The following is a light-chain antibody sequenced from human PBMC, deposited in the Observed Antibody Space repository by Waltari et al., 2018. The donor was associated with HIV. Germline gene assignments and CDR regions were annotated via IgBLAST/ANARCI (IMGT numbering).Light chain of an antibody. CDR1: NPALGAFDL. CDR2: GVT. CDR3: SSYSTLKTIL. Sequence: QSALTQPASVSGSPGQSVTLSCPSANPALGAFDLVPWYQPRSGEAPQLIIFGVTSRPPGVSSRFSGFKSGHTASLTISGLHDGDEAYYFCSSYSTLKTILFGGGTKLTV. V-gene: IGLV2-14*03. J-gene: IGLJ3*02.